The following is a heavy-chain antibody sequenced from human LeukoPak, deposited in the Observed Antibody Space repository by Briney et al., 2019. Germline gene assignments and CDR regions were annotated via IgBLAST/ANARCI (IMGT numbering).Heavy chain of an antibody. V-gene: IGHV3-33*01. CDR3: ARDQRYYYYMDV. CDR2: IWYDGSNK. J-gene: IGHJ6*03. Sequence: PGGSLRLSCAASGFTFSSYGMHWVRQAPSKGLEWVAVIWYDGSNKYYADSVKGRFTISRDNSKNTLYLQMNSLRAEDTAVYYCARDQRYYYYMDVWGKGTTVTVSS. CDR1: GFTFSSYG. D-gene: IGHD6-25*01.